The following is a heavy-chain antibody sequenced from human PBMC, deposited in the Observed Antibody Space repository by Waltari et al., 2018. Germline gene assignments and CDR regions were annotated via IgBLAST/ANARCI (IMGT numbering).Heavy chain of an antibody. CDR3: AKGHSGSYGLKD. V-gene: IGHV3-9*01. D-gene: IGHD1-26*01. J-gene: IGHJ4*02. Sequence: EVQLVESGGGLVQPGRSLRLSCAGSGFTFDAYAMHWVRQAPGKGLEWVSGISWNSDNIGYADSVKGRFTISRDNAKNSLYLQMNSLRPEDTALYYCAKGHSGSYGLKDWGQGTLVTVSS. CDR2: ISWNSDNI. CDR1: GFTFDAYA.